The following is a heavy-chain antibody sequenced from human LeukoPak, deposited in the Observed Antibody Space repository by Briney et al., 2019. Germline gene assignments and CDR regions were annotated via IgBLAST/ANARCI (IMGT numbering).Heavy chain of an antibody. J-gene: IGHJ4*02. Sequence: RGTLRLSCGASEFTSVKCWMNLVRQAPGKGLEWVANIKQDGSEKYFVDSEKRRFTISRDNAKNTLYLQMNSLSAEDTAVYYCAKESVDFYYDFWSGYFAFPIDYWGQGTLVTVSS. V-gene: IGHV3-7*03. CDR2: IKQDGSEK. CDR3: AKESVDFYYDFWSGYFAFPIDY. CDR1: EFTSVKCW. D-gene: IGHD3-3*01.